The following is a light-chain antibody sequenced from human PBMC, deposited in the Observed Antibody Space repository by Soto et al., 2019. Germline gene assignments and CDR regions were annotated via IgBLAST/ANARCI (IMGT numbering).Light chain of an antibody. J-gene: IGLJ3*02. Sequence: QSVLTQPPSVSGAPGQRVTISCTGSSSNIGAGYDVHWYQQLPGTAPKLLIYRNSNRPSGVPDRFSGSKSGTSASLAITGLQAEDEVDYYCQSYDSSLSGSVFGGGTKLTVL. CDR2: RNS. CDR1: SSNIGAGYD. V-gene: IGLV1-40*01. CDR3: QSYDSSLSGSV.